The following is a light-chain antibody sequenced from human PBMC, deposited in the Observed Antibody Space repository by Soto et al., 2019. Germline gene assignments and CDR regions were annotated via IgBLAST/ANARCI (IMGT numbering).Light chain of an antibody. Sequence: QSVLTQPPSVSGAPGQRVTISCTGSSSNIGAGYDVHWYQQLPGTAPKLLIYGNSNRPSGVPDRFSGSKSGTSASLAITGLQAEDEADYYCQSYDSSLSGSGVFGTGTKHTVL. CDR1: SSNIGAGYD. V-gene: IGLV1-40*01. J-gene: IGLJ1*01. CDR2: GNS. CDR3: QSYDSSLSGSGV.